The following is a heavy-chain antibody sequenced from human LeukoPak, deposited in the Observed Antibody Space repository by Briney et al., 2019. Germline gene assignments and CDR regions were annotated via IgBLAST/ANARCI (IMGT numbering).Heavy chain of an antibody. J-gene: IGHJ4*02. CDR1: GFTVSSNY. CDR3: ATLVVVPNLN. D-gene: IGHD2-15*01. Sequence: GGSLRLSCAASGFTVSSNYMSWVRQAPGKGLEWVSYISTNVNTTYYADSVKGRFTVSRDNAKNSLHLQMDSLRAEDTAIYYCATLVVVPNLNWGQGTLVTVSS. V-gene: IGHV3-11*04. CDR2: ISTNVNTT.